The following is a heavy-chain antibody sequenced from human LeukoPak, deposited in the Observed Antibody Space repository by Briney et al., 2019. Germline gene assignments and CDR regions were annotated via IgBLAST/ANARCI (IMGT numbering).Heavy chain of an antibody. V-gene: IGHV4-39*07. CDR1: GGSISSSSYY. D-gene: IGHD2-15*01. CDR2: IYYSGST. Sequence: SETLSLTCTVSGGSISSSSYYWGWIRQPPGKGLEWIGSIYYSGSTYYNPSLKSRVTISVDTSKNQFSLKLSSVTAADTAVYYCARLPTYCSGGSCYSNAFDIWGQGTMVTVSS. CDR3: ARLPTYCSGGSCYSNAFDI. J-gene: IGHJ3*02.